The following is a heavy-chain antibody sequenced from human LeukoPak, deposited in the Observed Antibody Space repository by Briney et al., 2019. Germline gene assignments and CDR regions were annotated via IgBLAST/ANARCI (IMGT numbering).Heavy chain of an antibody. J-gene: IGHJ4*02. Sequence: GGSLRLSCAASGFTFSSYGMHWVRQAPGKGLEWVAFIRYDGSNKYHADSVKGRFTISRDNSKNTLYLQMNSLRAEDTAVYYCARSRRIAVAGTLFYFDYWGRGTLVTVSS. V-gene: IGHV3-30*02. CDR1: GFTFSSYG. D-gene: IGHD6-19*01. CDR2: IRYDGSNK. CDR3: ARSRRIAVAGTLFYFDY.